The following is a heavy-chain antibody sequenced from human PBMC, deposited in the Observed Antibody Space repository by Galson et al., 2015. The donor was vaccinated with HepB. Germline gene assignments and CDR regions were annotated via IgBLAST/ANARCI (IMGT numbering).Heavy chain of an antibody. CDR3: TRDHPKSYSGTSWADTFDI. CDR1: GGTFSNYA. D-gene: IGHD4-23*01. Sequence: SVKVSCKASGGTFSNYAISWVRQAPGQGLEWVGAIIPILGSKRYAQKFQDRLTFNADTSTTTAYMELNSLRSEDTAVYYSTRDHPKSYSGTSWADTFDILGKGTMVTVS. CDR2: IIPILGSK. J-gene: IGHJ3*02. V-gene: IGHV1-69*10.